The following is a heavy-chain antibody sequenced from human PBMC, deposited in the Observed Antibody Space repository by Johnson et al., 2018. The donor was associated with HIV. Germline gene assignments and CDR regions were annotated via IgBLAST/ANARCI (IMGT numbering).Heavy chain of an antibody. CDR3: ARPADYGDYSRDAFDI. V-gene: IGHV3-66*01. Sequence: VQLVESGGGLVQPGGSLRLSCAASGFTVSRNYMSWVRQAPGKGLEWVSVVYSGGSTYYADSVKGRFTISRDNAKNSLYLQMNSLRVEDTALYYCARPADYGDYSRDAFDIWGQGTMVTVSS. CDR2: VYSGGST. CDR1: GFTVSRNY. J-gene: IGHJ3*02. D-gene: IGHD4-17*01.